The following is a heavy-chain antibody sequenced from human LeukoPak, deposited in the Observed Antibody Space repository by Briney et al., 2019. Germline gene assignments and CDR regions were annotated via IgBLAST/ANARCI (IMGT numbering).Heavy chain of an antibody. CDR3: AREYYDILTGRRDAFDI. Sequence: PGGSLRLSCAASGFTFSSYGMHWVRQAPGKGLEWVAVIWYDGSNKYYADSVKGRFTISRDNSKNTLYLQMNSLRAEDTAVYYCAREYYDILTGRRDAFDIWGQGTMVTVSS. CDR1: GFTFSSYG. CDR2: IWYDGSNK. J-gene: IGHJ3*02. V-gene: IGHV3-33*01. D-gene: IGHD3-9*01.